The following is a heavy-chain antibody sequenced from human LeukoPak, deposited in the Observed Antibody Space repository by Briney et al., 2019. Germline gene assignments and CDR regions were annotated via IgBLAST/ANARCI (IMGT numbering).Heavy chain of an antibody. V-gene: IGHV1-69*06. CDR2: IIPTFGTA. CDR1: GGTFSSYA. CDR3: ARAYSSSWYWWYFDY. J-gene: IGHJ4*02. Sequence: ASVKVSCKASGGTFSSYAISWVRQAPGQGLEWMGGIIPTFGTANYAQKFQGRVTITADKSTSTAYMELSSLRSEDTVVYYCARAYSSSWYWWYFDYWGQGTLVTVSS. D-gene: IGHD6-13*01.